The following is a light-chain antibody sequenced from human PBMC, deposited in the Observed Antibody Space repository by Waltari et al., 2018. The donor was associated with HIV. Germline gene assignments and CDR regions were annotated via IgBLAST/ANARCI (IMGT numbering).Light chain of an antibody. CDR1: SGHSSYA. CDR2: LKSDGSH. J-gene: IGLJ1*01. CDR3: QTWDTGIRV. V-gene: IGLV4-69*02. Sequence: QVVLTQSPSASASLGASVKLTCTLSSGHSSYAIAWHQQQPEQGPRYLMKLKSDGSHTKGDGIPDRFSGSSSGAERYLTISSLQSEDEADYYCQTWDTGIRVFGFGTKVTVL.